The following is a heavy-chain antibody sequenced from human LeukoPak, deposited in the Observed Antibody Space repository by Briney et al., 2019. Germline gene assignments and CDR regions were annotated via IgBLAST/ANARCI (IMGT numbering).Heavy chain of an antibody. CDR1: GFSFSAFD. CDR2: ISGSGGST. D-gene: IGHD3-22*01. V-gene: IGHV3-23*01. CDR3: ANLGYYIDY. Sequence: GGSLRLSCAAAGFSFSAFDIHWVRQAPGKGLEWVSAISGSGGSTYYADSVKGRFTISRDNSKNTLYLQMNSLRAEDTAVYYCANLGYYIDYWGQGTLVTVSS. J-gene: IGHJ4*02.